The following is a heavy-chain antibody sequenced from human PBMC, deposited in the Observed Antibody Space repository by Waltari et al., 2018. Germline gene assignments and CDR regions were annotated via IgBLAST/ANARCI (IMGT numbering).Heavy chain of an antibody. Sequence: QVQLQESGPGLVKSSETLSLTCAVSGYSISSGYYWGWIRQPPGRGLEWIATIYHSGNTYYNPSLKSRVTISVDTSKNQFSLKLSSVTAADTAVYYCARDPMGMVQGVMAAFDYWGQGTLVTVSS. CDR3: ARDPMGMVQGVMAAFDY. J-gene: IGHJ4*02. CDR2: IYHSGNT. CDR1: GYSISSGYY. V-gene: IGHV4-38-2*02. D-gene: IGHD3-10*01.